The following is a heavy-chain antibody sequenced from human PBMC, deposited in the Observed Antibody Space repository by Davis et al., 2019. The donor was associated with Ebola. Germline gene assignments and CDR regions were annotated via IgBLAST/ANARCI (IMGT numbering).Heavy chain of an antibody. D-gene: IGHD6-13*01. J-gene: IGHJ5*02. CDR3: AKSRYSSSWYDWFDP. Sequence: PGGSLRLSCAASGFTFSDYYMSWIRQAPGEGLEWVSYISSSGSTIYYADSVKGRFSISRDNAKNTLYLQMNSLRAEDTAVYYCAKSRYSSSWYDWFDPWGQGTLVTVSS. V-gene: IGHV3-11*01. CDR2: ISSSGSTI. CDR1: GFTFSDYY.